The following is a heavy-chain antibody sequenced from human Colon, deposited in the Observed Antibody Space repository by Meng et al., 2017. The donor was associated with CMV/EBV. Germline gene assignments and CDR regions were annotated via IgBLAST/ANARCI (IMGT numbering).Heavy chain of an antibody. CDR2: INSDGSST. Sequence: GESLKISCAASGFTFSSYWMHWVRQAPGKGLVWVSRINSDGSSTSYADSVKGRFTISRDNAKNSLYLQMNSLTVEDTAVYFCARGRLHGFAAWGQGTLVTVSS. J-gene: IGHJ5*02. CDR3: ARGRLHGFAA. D-gene: IGHD3-10*01. V-gene: IGHV3-74*01. CDR1: GFTFSSYW.